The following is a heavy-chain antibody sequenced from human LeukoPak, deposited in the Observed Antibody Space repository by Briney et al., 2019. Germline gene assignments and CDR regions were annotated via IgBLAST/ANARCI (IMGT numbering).Heavy chain of an antibody. J-gene: IGHJ4*02. D-gene: IGHD2-21*02. CDR1: GFTVRSNY. CDR3: ARERDRGVTGPYFDY. V-gene: IGHV3-66*01. Sequence: GGSLRLSCAASGFTVRSNYMSWVRQAPGKGLEWVSVIYSGGNTYYADSVKGRFTISRDNSKNTLYLQMNSLRAEDTAVYYCARERDRGVTGPYFDYWGQGTLVTVSS. CDR2: IYSGGNT.